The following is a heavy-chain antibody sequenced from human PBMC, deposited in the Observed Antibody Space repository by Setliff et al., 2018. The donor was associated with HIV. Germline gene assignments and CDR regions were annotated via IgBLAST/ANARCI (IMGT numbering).Heavy chain of an antibody. CDR1: GASLSGYY. J-gene: IGHJ4*02. V-gene: IGHV4-34*01. CDR3: ARGGFRWSGSYADY. D-gene: IGHD1-26*01. Sequence: SETLSLTCAVYGASLSGYYWSWIRQPPGKGLEWIGGINYSGTTNYNPSLKSRVTISVDTAKNQFSLNLTSVTAADTAVYYCARGGFRWSGSYADYWGQGTLVTVSS. CDR2: INYSGTT.